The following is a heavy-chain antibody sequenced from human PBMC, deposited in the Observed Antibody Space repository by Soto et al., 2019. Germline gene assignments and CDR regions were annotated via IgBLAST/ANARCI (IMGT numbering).Heavy chain of an antibody. CDR2: IYYSGST. J-gene: IGHJ4*02. V-gene: IGHV4-59*01. Sequence: ASETLSLTCTVSGGSISSYYWSWIRQPPGKGLEWIGYIYYSGSTNYNPSLKSRVTISVDTSKNQFSLKLSSVTAADTAVYYCARARDDSSGSHFDYWGQGTLVTVSS. D-gene: IGHD3-22*01. CDR3: ARARDDSSGSHFDY. CDR1: GGSISSYY.